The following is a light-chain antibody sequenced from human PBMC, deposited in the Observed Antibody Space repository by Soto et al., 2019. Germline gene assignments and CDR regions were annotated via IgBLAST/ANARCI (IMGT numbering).Light chain of an antibody. V-gene: IGLV1-40*01. CDR3: QAYDYTLTASV. CDR2: GNR. Sequence: QTVLTQPPSVSGAPGQRVTLSCTGNTSNLGAGYDVHWYQQLPGAAPKLVIFGNRNRPSGVPERFSGSKSGTSASLAITGLQAEDEADYYCQAYDYTLTASVFGGGTQLTVL. CDR1: TSNLGAGYD. J-gene: IGLJ3*02.